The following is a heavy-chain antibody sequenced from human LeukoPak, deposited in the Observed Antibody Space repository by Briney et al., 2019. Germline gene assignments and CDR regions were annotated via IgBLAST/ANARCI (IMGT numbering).Heavy chain of an antibody. J-gene: IGHJ5*02. CDR3: ARMAAMVRGVIGWFDP. CDR2: IYTSGST. V-gene: IGHV4-4*07. D-gene: IGHD3-10*01. Sequence: NPSETLSLTCTVSGGSISSYYWSWIRQPAGKGLEWIGRIYTSGSTNYNPSLKSRVTISVDTSKNQFSLKLSSVTAADTAVYYCARMAAMVRGVIGWFDPWGQGALVTVSS. CDR1: GGSISSYY.